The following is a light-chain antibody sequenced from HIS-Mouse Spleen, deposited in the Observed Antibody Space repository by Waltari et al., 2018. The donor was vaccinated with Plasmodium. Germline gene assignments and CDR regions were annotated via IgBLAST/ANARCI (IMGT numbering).Light chain of an antibody. J-gene: IGKJ4*01. CDR3: QQYDNLPPF. CDR1: QDISNY. V-gene: IGKV1-33*01. CDR2: DAS. Sequence: DIQMTQSPSSLSASVGDRVTITCQASQDISNYLNWYHQKPGKAPKLLIYDASNLETGVPSRFSGSGSGTDFTFTISSLQPEDIATYYCQQYDNLPPFFGGGTKVEIK.